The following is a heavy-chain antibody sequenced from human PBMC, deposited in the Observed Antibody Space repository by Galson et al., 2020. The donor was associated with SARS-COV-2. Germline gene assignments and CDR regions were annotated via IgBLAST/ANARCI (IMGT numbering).Heavy chain of an antibody. CDR2: IIHIFGTA. V-gene: IGHV1-69*13. D-gene: IGHD3-3*02. Sequence: SVKVSCKASGGTFSSYAISWVRQAPGQGLEWMGGIIHIFGTANYAQKFQGRVTITADESTSTAYMELSSLRSEDTAVYYCARPRGSLGHAFDIWGQGTMVTVSS. CDR1: GGTFSSYA. CDR3: ARPRGSLGHAFDI. J-gene: IGHJ3*02.